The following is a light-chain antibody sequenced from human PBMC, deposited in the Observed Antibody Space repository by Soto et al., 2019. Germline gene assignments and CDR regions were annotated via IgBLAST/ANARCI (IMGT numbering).Light chain of an antibody. V-gene: IGLV2-14*01. J-gene: IGLJ1*01. Sequence: QSALTQPRSVSGSPGQSVTISCTGTSSDIGASDSVAWYQQFPGKTPKLIIYEVSYRPSGVSHRFSASKSGNTASLTISGLQADDEADYYCISYTGSSTSYVFGTGTKGTVL. CDR1: SSDIGASDS. CDR3: ISYTGSSTSYV. CDR2: EVS.